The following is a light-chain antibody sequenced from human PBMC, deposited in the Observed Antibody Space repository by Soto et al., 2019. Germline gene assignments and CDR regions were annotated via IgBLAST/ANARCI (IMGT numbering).Light chain of an antibody. J-gene: IGLJ1*01. Sequence: QFALTQPASVSGSPGQSITISCTGTSSDVGGYNYVSWYQQYPGKAPKLMIYDVSNRPSGVSNRFSGSKSGNTASLTISGLQAEDETDYYCSSYTSSSTYVFGTGTKVTVL. CDR3: SSYTSSSTYV. CDR2: DVS. CDR1: SSDVGGYNY. V-gene: IGLV2-14*01.